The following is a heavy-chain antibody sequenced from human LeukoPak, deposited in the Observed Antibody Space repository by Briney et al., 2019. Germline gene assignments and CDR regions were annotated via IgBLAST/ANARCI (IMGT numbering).Heavy chain of an antibody. CDR3: ARLRKTYYYDSSGYYYFDY. D-gene: IGHD3-22*01. CDR1: GSSISSYY. J-gene: IGHJ4*02. V-gene: IGHV4-4*07. CDR2: IYTSGST. Sequence: PSETLSLTCTVPGSSISSYYWSWIRQPAGKGLEWIGRIYTSGSTNYNPSLKSRVTMSVDTSKNQFSLKLSSVTAADTAVYYCARLRKTYYYDSSGYYYFDYWGQGTLVTVSS.